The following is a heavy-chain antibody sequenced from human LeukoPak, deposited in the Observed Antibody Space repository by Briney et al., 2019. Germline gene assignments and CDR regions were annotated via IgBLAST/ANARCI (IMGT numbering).Heavy chain of an antibody. D-gene: IGHD3-22*01. CDR3: ARDSPSYYYDSSGYYRYYYMDV. CDR2: ISSSSSYI. Sequence: GGSLRLSCAASGFTFSSYSMNWVRQAPGKGLEWVSSISSSSSYIYYADSVKGRFTISRDNAKNSLYLQMNSLRAEDTAVYYCARDSPSYYYDSSGYYRYYYMDVWGKGTTVTISS. V-gene: IGHV3-21*01. J-gene: IGHJ6*03. CDR1: GFTFSSYS.